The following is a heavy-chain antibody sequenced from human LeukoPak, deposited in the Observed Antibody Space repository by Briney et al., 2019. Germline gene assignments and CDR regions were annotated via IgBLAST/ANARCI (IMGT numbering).Heavy chain of an antibody. CDR1: GFTFSSYS. D-gene: IGHD5-18*01. V-gene: IGHV3-21*01. CDR2: IGSSSSYI. Sequence: PGGSLRLSCAASGFTFSSYSMNWVRQAPGKGLEWVSSIGSSSSYIYYADSVKGRFTISRDNAKNSLYLQMNSLRAEDTAVYYCARRMDTAMVMHESDAFDIWGQGTMVTVSS. CDR3: ARRMDTAMVMHESDAFDI. J-gene: IGHJ3*02.